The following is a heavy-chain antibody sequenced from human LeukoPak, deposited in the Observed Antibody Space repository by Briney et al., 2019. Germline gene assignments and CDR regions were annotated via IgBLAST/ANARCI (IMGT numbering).Heavy chain of an antibody. V-gene: IGHV3-43D*03. CDR3: AKDRAARGRGNYFYMDV. D-gene: IGHD2/OR15-2a*01. J-gene: IGHJ6*03. Sequence: GGSLRLSCAASGFTFDDYGMSWVRQAPGKGLEWVSHITWDGGSTHYADSVEGRFTISRDNRENSLYLQMNSLRPEDTALYYCAKDRAARGRGNYFYMDVWGKGTTVTVSS. CDR2: ITWDGGST. CDR1: GFTFDDYG.